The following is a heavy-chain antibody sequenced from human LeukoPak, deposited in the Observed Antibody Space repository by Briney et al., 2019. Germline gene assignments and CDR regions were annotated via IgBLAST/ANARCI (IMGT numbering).Heavy chain of an antibody. Sequence: ASVKVSCKASGYTFTSYDINWVRQATGQGLEWMGWMNPNSGNTGYAQKFQGRVTITRNTSISTAYMELSSLRSEDTAVYYCARDLRNYYDTILEGAFDIWGQGTMVTVSS. CDR3: ARDLRNYYDTILEGAFDI. D-gene: IGHD3-22*01. V-gene: IGHV1-8*03. CDR1: GYTFTSYD. J-gene: IGHJ3*02. CDR2: MNPNSGNT.